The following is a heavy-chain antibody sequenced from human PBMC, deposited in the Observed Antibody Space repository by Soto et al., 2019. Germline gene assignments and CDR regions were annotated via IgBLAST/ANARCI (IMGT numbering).Heavy chain of an antibody. CDR2: IYSGGST. CDR1: GFTVSSNY. V-gene: IGHV3-53*01. D-gene: IGHD3-9*01. CDR3: ARRGDGVRYFDWLLDYYGMDV. Sequence: GGSLRLSCAASGFTVSSNYMSWVRQAPGKGLEWVSVIYSGGSTYYADSVKVRFTISRDNSKNTLYLQMNSLRAEDTAVYYCARRGDGVRYFDWLLDYYGMDVWGQGTTVTVSS. J-gene: IGHJ6*02.